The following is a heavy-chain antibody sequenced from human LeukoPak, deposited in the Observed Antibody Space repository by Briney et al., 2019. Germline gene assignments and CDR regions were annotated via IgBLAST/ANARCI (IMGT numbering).Heavy chain of an antibody. CDR2: IYYSGST. CDR1: GGSISSYY. V-gene: IGHV4-59*01. CDR3: ARFSGYDGLWFDP. D-gene: IGHD5-12*01. Sequence: SETLSLTCTVSGGSISSYYWSWIRQPPGKRLEWIGYIYYSGSTNYNPSLKSRVTISVDTSKNQFSLKLSSVTAADTAVYYCARFSGYDGLWFDPWGQGTLVTVSS. J-gene: IGHJ5*02.